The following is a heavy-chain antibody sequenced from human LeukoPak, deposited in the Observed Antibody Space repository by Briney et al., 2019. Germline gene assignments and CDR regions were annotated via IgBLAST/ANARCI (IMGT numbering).Heavy chain of an antibody. J-gene: IGHJ3*02. CDR2: INWNGGST. CDR3: ARGGREYNWNHDAFDT. V-gene: IGHV3-20*04. Sequence: GGSLRLSCAASGFTFDDYGMSWVRQAPGKGLEWVSGINWNGGSTGYADSVKGRFTISRDNAKNSLYLQMNSLRAEDTALYYCARGGREYNWNHDAFDTWGQGTMVTVSS. D-gene: IGHD1-1*01. CDR1: GFTFDDYG.